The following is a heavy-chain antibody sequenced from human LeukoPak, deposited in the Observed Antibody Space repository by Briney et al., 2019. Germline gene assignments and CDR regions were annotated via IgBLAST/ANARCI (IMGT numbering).Heavy chain of an antibody. CDR1: GFTFSSYS. J-gene: IGHJ4*02. CDR3: AREVSSGYFDY. V-gene: IGHV3-48*04. CDR2: IISSGTTI. Sequence: GGSLRLSCAASGFTFSSYSMNWVRQAPGKGLEWLSYIISSGTTIYYADSVKGRFTISRDNAKNSLYLQMNSLRAEDTAVYYCAREVSSGYFDYWGQGTLVTVSS. D-gene: IGHD6-25*01.